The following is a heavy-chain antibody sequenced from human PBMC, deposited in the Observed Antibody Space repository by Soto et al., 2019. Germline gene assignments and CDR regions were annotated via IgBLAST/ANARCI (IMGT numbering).Heavy chain of an antibody. V-gene: IGHV4-34*01. Sequence: QVQLQQWGAGLLKPSETLSLTCAVYGGSFSGYYWSWIRQPPGKGLEWIGEINHSGSTNYNPSLKSRVTISVDTSKNQFSLKLSSVTAADTAVYYCARGRIAARQGGPGGWFDPWGQGTLVTVSS. D-gene: IGHD6-6*01. CDR3: ARGRIAARQGGPGGWFDP. J-gene: IGHJ5*02. CDR2: INHSGST. CDR1: GGSFSGYY.